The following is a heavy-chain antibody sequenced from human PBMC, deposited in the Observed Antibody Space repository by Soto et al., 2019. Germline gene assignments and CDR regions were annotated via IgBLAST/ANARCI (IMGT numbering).Heavy chain of an antibody. CDR3: AHCPPVPAAMPRNWFDP. CDR2: IYWDDDK. V-gene: IGHV2-5*02. J-gene: IGHJ5*02. D-gene: IGHD2-2*01. Sequence: SGPTLVNPTQTLTLTCTFSGFSLSTSGVGVGWIRQPPGKALEWLALIYWDDDKRYSPSLKSRLTITKDTSKNQVVLTMTNMDPVDTATYYCAHCPPVPAAMPRNWFDPWGQGTLVTVSS. CDR1: GFSLSTSGVG.